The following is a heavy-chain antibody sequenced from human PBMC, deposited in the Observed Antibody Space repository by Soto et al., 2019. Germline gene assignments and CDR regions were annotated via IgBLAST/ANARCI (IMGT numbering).Heavy chain of an antibody. D-gene: IGHD5-18*01. Sequence: SETLSLTCAVYGGSFSGYYWSWIRQPPGKGLEWIGEINHSGSTNYNPSLKSRVTISVDTSKNQFSLKLSSVTAADTAVYYCARGGYSYGYVYYYGMDVWGQGTTVTVSS. CDR1: GGSFSGYY. CDR3: ARGGYSYGYVYYYGMDV. V-gene: IGHV4-34*01. CDR2: INHSGST. J-gene: IGHJ6*02.